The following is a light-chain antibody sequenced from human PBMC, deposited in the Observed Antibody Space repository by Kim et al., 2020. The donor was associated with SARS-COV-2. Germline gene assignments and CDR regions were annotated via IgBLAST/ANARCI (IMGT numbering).Light chain of an antibody. V-gene: IGKV1-5*03. Sequence: AVVGDRVTITCRASQSISTWVAWYQQKPGKAPKLLIYKASILESGVPSRFSGSASGTEFTLTISSLQPDDFGTYYCQHYNAFPWTFGQRTKVDIK. CDR3: QHYNAFPWT. J-gene: IGKJ1*01. CDR1: QSISTW. CDR2: KAS.